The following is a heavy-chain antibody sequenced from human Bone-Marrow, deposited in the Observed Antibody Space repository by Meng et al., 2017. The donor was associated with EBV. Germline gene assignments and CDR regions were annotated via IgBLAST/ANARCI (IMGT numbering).Heavy chain of an antibody. D-gene: IGHD1-26*01. Sequence: QVQRVQSGAEVMAPGAPVMVSCKASGYIFTTYFFHWGRQAPGEGPEWMGLGNPGGGSTTFAQKFQGRAAMTWDTSTSTVYMELSSLKSEDTAVYYCARVGRDSAFYHWGQGTLVTVSS. CDR1: GYIFTTYF. V-gene: IGHV1-46*01. CDR2: GNPGGGST. J-gene: IGHJ5*02. CDR3: ARVGRDSAFYH.